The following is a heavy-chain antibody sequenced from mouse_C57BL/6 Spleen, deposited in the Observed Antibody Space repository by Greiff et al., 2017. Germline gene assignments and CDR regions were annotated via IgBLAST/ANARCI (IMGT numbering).Heavy chain of an antibody. V-gene: IGHV5-17*01. Sequence: EVKLVESGGGLVKPGGSLKLSCAASGFTFSDYGMHWVRQAPEKGLEWVAYISSGSSTIYYEDTVKGRFTISRDNAKNTLFLQMTSLRSEDTAMYYCARNYYGNYGFAYWGQGTLVTVSA. D-gene: IGHD2-1*01. CDR3: ARNYYGNYGFAY. CDR1: GFTFSDYG. J-gene: IGHJ3*01. CDR2: ISSGSSTI.